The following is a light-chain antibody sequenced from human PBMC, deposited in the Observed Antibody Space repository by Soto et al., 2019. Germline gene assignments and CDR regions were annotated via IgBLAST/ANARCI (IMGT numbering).Light chain of an antibody. CDR3: QQYGSSPLT. CDR2: RAS. J-gene: IGKJ4*01. V-gene: IGKV3-20*01. CDR1: QSVSSDY. Sequence: EIVLTQSPGTLSLSPGERATLSCRASQSVSSDYLAWYQQKPGQTPKVLIYRASGRATGIPDRFSGSGSGTDFTLTISRLEPEDFAVYYCQQYGSSPLTFGGGTKVEIK.